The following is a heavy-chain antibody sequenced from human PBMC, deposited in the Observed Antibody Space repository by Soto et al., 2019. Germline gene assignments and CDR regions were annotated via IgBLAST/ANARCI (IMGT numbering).Heavy chain of an antibody. CDR1: GFTFSSYA. CDR3: AKADGWGSCEGYYYYYGMDV. D-gene: IGHD3-10*01. J-gene: IGHJ6*02. V-gene: IGHV3-23*01. CDR2: ISGSGGST. Sequence: EVQLLESGGGLVQPGGSLRLSCAASGFTFSSYAMSWVRQAPGKGLEWVSAISGSGGSTYYADSVKGRFTISRDNSKNTTYLQLNSLRAEDKAVYYCAKADGWGSCEGYYYYYGMDVWGQGTTVTVSS.